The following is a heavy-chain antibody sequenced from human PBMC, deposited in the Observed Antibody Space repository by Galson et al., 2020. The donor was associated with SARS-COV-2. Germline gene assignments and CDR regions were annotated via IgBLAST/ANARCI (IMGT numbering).Heavy chain of an antibody. CDR2: ISGSGTST. D-gene: IGHD2-21*01. J-gene: IGHJ4*02. CDR1: GFIFSSYA. Sequence: GESLKISCTASGFIFSSYAMNWVRLAPGRGLEWVSAISGSGTSTYYADSVKGRFTISRDNSKNTVYLQMSSVRAEDTAVYYCAKDDRVVIPIYFDSWGQGNLVTVSS. CDR3: AKDDRVVIPIYFDS. V-gene: IGHV3-23*01.